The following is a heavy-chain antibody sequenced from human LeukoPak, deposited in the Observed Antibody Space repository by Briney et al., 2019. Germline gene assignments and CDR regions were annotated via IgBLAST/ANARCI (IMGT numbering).Heavy chain of an antibody. J-gene: IGHJ4*02. CDR3: ARDAMVRGVISRWDY. Sequence: LSLTCTVSGGPISSGSYYWSWIRQPAGKGLEWVSYISSSGSTIYYADSVKGRFTISRDNAKNSLYLQMNSLRAEDTAVYYCARDAMVRGVISRWDYWGQGTLVTVSS. CDR1: GGPISSGSYY. D-gene: IGHD3-10*01. CDR2: ISSSGSTI. V-gene: IGHV3-11*04.